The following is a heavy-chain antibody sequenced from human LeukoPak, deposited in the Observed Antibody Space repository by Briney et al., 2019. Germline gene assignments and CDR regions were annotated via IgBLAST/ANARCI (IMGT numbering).Heavy chain of an antibody. CDR1: GFTFSSYS. Sequence: GGSLRLSCAASGFTFSSYSMNWVRQAPGKGLEWVSSISSSSSYIYYADSVKGRFTISRDNPKNSLYLQMNSLRDEDTAVYYCASNSGYSSAWSPDYWGQGTLVTVSS. CDR3: ASNSGYSSAWSPDY. V-gene: IGHV3-21*01. CDR2: ISSSSSYI. J-gene: IGHJ4*02. D-gene: IGHD6-19*01.